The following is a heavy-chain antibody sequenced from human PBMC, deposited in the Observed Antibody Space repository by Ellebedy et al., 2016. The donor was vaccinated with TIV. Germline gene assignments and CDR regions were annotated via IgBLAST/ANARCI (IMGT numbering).Heavy chain of an antibody. J-gene: IGHJ3*02. CDR3: AAAAGAGDDAFDI. D-gene: IGHD6-13*01. V-gene: IGHV3-23*01. CDR2: ISNSGSNT. Sequence: GGSLRLSXTASGFNFSDYAMTWVRQAPGKGLEWVSTISNSGSNTYYTDSVKGRFTLSQDNSKNTVYLQMNSLRAEDTAVYYCAAAAGAGDDAFDIWGQGTMVTVSS. CDR1: GFNFSDYA.